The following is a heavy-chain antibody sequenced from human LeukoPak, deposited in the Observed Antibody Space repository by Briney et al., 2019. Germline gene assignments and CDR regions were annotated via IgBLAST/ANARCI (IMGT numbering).Heavy chain of an antibody. Sequence: PGGSLRLSCAASGFTFDDYAMHWVRHAPGKGLEWVSLISGDGGSTYYADSVKGRFTISRDNSKNSLYLQMNSLRTEDTALYYCAKDQGRHYYDSSGYSFWGQGTLVTVCS. J-gene: IGHJ4*02. D-gene: IGHD3-22*01. CDR3: AKDQGRHYYDSSGYSF. CDR2: ISGDGGST. V-gene: IGHV3-43*02. CDR1: GFTFDDYA.